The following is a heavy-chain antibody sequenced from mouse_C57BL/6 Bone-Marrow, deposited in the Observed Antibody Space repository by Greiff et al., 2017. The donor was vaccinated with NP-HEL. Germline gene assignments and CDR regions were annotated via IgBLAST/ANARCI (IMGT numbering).Heavy chain of an antibody. V-gene: IGHV1-9*01. Sequence: VQLQQSGSELMKPGASVKLSCKATGYTFTGYWIEWVKQRPGQGLEWIGEILPGSGSTNYNEKFKGKATFTADTSSNTAYMQLSSLTTEDSAIYYCARSLYYYGSSYLMDYWGPGTSVTVSS. J-gene: IGHJ4*01. D-gene: IGHD1-1*01. CDR2: ILPGSGST. CDR3: ARSLYYYGSSYLMDY. CDR1: GYTFTGYW.